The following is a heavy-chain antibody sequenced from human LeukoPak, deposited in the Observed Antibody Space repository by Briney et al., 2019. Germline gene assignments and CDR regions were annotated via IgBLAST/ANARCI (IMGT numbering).Heavy chain of an antibody. V-gene: IGHV3-30*18. J-gene: IGHJ4*02. CDR2: ISYDGSNK. CDR3: AKDREGTTFDN. Sequence: GRSLRLSCVASGFXFSNYDIHWVRQAPGKGLEWVAVISYDGSNKYYADSVKGRFTISRDNSKNTVYLQMNSLRAEDTAVYYCAKDREGTTFDNWGQGTLVTVSS. CDR1: GFXFSNYD. D-gene: IGHD1-7*01.